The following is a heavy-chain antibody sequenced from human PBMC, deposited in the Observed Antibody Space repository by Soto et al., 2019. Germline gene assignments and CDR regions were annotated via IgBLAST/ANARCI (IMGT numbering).Heavy chain of an antibody. CDR1: GGSISSSSYY. CDR2: IYYSGST. CDR3: ARGNTAMGVLNDY. V-gene: IGHV4-39*01. J-gene: IGHJ4*02. Sequence: SETLSLTCTVSGGSISSSSYYWGWIRQPPGKGLEWIGSIYYSGSTYYNPSLKSRVTISVDTSKNQFSLKLSSVTAADTAVYYCARGNTAMGVLNDYWGQGTLVTVSS. D-gene: IGHD5-18*01.